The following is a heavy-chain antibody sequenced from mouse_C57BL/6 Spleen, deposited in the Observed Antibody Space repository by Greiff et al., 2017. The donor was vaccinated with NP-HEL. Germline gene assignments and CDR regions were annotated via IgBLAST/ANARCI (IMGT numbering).Heavy chain of an antibody. CDR3: ATGPRGSPWFAY. D-gene: IGHD1-1*01. Sequence: EVKLMESGPELVKPGASVKIPCKASGYTFTDYNMDWVKQSHGKSLEWIGDINPNNGGTIYNQKFKGKATLTVDKSSSTAYMELRSLTSEDTAVDYCATGPRGSPWFAYWGQGTLVTVSA. V-gene: IGHV1-18*01. CDR2: INPNNGGT. CDR1: GYTFTDYN. J-gene: IGHJ3*01.